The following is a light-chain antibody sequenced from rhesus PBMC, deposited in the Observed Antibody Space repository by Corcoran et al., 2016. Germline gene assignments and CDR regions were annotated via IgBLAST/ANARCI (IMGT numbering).Light chain of an antibody. CDR3: LPYSSAPYT. CDR2: KAS. J-gene: IGKJ2*01. CDR1: QSISSW. Sequence: DIQMTQSPSSLSASVGDTVTITCRASQSISSWLNWYQQKPGKAPQLLIYKASRLQMGAPSRFSGSGSGTVFTLTISSLQPEDFATYYCLPYSSAPYTFGQGTKVEIK. V-gene: IGKV1-22*01.